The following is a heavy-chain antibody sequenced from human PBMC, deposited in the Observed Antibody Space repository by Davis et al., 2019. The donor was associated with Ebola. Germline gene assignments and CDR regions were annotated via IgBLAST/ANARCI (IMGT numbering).Heavy chain of an antibody. CDR2: ISYDGSNK. Sequence: PGGSLRLSCAASGFTFSSYAMHWVRQAPGKGLEWVAVISYDGSNKYYADSVKGRFTISRDNSKNTLYLQMNSLRAEDTAVYYCARGRGYSGYDLSDAFDIWGQGTMVTVSS. J-gene: IGHJ3*02. CDR1: GFTFSSYA. CDR3: ARGRGYSGYDLSDAFDI. V-gene: IGHV3-30-3*01. D-gene: IGHD5-12*01.